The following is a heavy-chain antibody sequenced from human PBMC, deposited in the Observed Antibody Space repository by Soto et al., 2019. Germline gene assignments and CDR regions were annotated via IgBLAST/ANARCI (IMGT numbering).Heavy chain of an antibody. CDR2: IIPNFGAP. CDR1: GGPFRGYG. CDR3: ATPARDFYGPFYQHSGLDV. Sequence: QVQLVQSGPEVKKTGSSMKVSCKASGGPFRGYGLNWVRQAPGQGLEWIGGIIPNFGAPNYAQKFQGRVSITADEVTTTIYMELKGLRSEDTAVYYCATPARDFYGPFYQHSGLDVWGQVTRLTVSS. J-gene: IGHJ6*02. V-gene: IGHV1-69*01. D-gene: IGHD3-16*01.